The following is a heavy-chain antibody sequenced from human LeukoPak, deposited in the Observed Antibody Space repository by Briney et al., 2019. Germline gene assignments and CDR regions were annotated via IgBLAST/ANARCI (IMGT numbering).Heavy chain of an antibody. CDR2: ISGSGGST. D-gene: IGHD3-10*01. Sequence: GGSLRPSCAASGFTFSSYAMSWVRQAPGKGLEWVSAISGSGGSTYYADSVKGRFTISRDNSKNTLYLQMNSLRAEDTAVYYCAKFSREEEYYFDYWGQGTLVTVSS. CDR1: GFTFSSYA. CDR3: AKFSREEEYYFDY. V-gene: IGHV3-23*01. J-gene: IGHJ4*02.